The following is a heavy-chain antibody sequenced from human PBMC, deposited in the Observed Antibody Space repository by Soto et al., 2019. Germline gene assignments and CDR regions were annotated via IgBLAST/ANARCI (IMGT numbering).Heavy chain of an antibody. V-gene: IGHV3-15*07. CDR2: IKSKTDGGTT. D-gene: IGHD3-22*01. J-gene: IGHJ6*02. Sequence: EVQLVESGGGLVKPGGSLRLSCAASGFTFSNAWMNWVRQAPGKGLEWVGRIKSKTDGGTTDYAAPVKGRFTISRDDSKNTLYLQMNSLKTEDTAVYYCTTGASGDSSGYYTDYYYYYGMDVWGQGTTVTVSS. CDR3: TTGASGDSSGYYTDYYYYYGMDV. CDR1: GFTFSNAW.